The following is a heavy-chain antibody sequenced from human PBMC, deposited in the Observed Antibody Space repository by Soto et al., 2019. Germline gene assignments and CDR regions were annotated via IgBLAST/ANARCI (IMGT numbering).Heavy chain of an antibody. V-gene: IGHV3-9*01. CDR3: TRAASPHYSVSGSFYHTQTSYFFDY. Sequence: EVQLVESGGGLVQPGRSLRLSCAASGFTFDSYAMHWVRQAPGKGLEWVSGITWNSGSVFYADSVKGRFTISRDSAKNYLSLQMNRLRAEDTALYYCTRAASPHYSVSGSFYHTQTSYFFDYWGQGALVTVSS. CDR1: GFTFDSYA. D-gene: IGHD3-10*01. J-gene: IGHJ4*02. CDR2: ITWNSGSV.